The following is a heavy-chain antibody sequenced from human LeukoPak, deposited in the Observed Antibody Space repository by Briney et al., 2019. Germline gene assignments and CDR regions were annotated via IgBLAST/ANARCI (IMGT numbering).Heavy chain of an antibody. Sequence: ASVKVSCKASGYTFTNYDINWVRQATGQGLEWMGYMKPNSGNTGYAQKFQGRVTMTRDTSISTAYMELSSLRSEDTAVYYCARDRTGGPLFDYWGQGTLVTVSS. D-gene: IGHD4-23*01. CDR1: GYTFTNYD. V-gene: IGHV1-8*01. CDR2: MKPNSGNT. CDR3: ARDRTGGPLFDY. J-gene: IGHJ4*02.